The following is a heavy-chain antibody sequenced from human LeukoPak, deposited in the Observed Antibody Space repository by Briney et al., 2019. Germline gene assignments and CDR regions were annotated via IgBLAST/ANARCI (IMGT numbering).Heavy chain of an antibody. V-gene: IGHV3-48*01. Sequence: GGSLRLSCAASGFTFSSYSMNWVRQAPGKGLEWVSYISSSSSTIYYADSVKGRFTISRDNSKNTLYLQINSLRAEDTAVYYCAREGRDSSGYYTHDYWGQGTLVTVSS. J-gene: IGHJ4*02. CDR2: ISSSSSTI. CDR1: GFTFSSYS. CDR3: AREGRDSSGYYTHDY. D-gene: IGHD3-22*01.